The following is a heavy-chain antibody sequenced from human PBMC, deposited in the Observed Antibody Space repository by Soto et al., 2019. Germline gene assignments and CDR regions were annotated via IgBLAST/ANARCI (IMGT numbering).Heavy chain of an antibody. V-gene: IGHV3-23*01. CDR2: ISGSGGST. D-gene: IGHD3-22*01. Sequence: GGSLRLSCAASGFTFSSYAMSWVRQAPGKGLEWVSAISGSGGSTDYDDSGKGRFTISRDNSKNTLYLQMNSLRAEDTAVYSCAKRPGYYDSSGYYYFDYWGQGTLVTVSS. J-gene: IGHJ4*02. CDR1: GFTFSSYA. CDR3: AKRPGYYDSSGYYYFDY.